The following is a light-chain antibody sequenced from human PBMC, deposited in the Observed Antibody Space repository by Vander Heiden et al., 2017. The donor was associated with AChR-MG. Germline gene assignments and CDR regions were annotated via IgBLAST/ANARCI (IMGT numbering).Light chain of an antibody. V-gene: IGLV3-9*01. CDR3: QVWDSSSVV. Sequence: SYELTQPLSVSVALGQTARITCGGHNIGSKNVHWYQPKPGQAPVLVSYRDSNRPSGIPERFSGSNSGNTATLTISRAQAGDEADYYGQVWDSSSVVFGGGTKLTVL. CDR1: NIGSKN. J-gene: IGLJ2*01. CDR2: RDS.